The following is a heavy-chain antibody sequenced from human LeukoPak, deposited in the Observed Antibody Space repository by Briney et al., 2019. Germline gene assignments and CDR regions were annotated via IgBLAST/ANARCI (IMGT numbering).Heavy chain of an antibody. CDR3: ARLEVRGVIGP. D-gene: IGHD3-10*01. V-gene: IGHV3-64*04. CDR1: GFTFSTYA. J-gene: IGHJ5*02. Sequence: GGSLRLSCSASGFTFSTYAMHWVRQAPGKGLEYVSAISSNGVSIYYADSVKGRFTISRDNSKNTLYLQMNSLRAEDTAVYYCARLEVRGVIGPWGQGTLVRVSS. CDR2: ISSNGVSI.